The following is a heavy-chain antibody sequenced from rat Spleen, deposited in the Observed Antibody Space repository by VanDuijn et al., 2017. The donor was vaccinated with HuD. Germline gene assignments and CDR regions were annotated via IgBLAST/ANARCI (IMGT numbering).Heavy chain of an antibody. J-gene: IGHJ2*01. CDR2: ISYSGNT. CDR3: TRFYGFTNYFDY. D-gene: IGHD1-1*01. Sequence: VQLKESGPGLVKPSQSLSLTCSVTGSSITSDNWGWIRKFPGNKMDWLGHISYSGNTSYHPSLKSRISFTRDTSANQFFLHLNSVTSEDTATYYCTRFYGFTNYFDYWGQGVMVTVSS. V-gene: IGHV3-1*01. CDR1: GSSITSDN.